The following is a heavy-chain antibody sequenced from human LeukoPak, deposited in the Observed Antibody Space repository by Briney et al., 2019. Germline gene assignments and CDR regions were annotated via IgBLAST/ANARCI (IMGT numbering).Heavy chain of an antibody. CDR2: IYYSGST. J-gene: IGHJ4*02. Sequence: SETLSLTCTVSGGSISSYYWSWIRQPPGKGLEWIGYIYYSGSTNYNPSLKSRVTISVDTSKNQFSLKLSSVTAADTAVYYCARDRGSGYFDYWGQGTLVTVSS. V-gene: IGHV4-59*01. D-gene: IGHD3-3*01. CDR1: GGSISSYY. CDR3: ARDRGSGYFDY.